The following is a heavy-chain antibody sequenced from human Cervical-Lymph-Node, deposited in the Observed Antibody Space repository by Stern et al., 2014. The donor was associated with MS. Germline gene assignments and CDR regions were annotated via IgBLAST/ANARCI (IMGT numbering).Heavy chain of an antibody. D-gene: IGHD6-19*01. CDR2: IIPIFGPA. CDR3: ARDAGIAVAGTGPYYFDF. J-gene: IGHJ4*02. V-gene: IGHV1-69*01. Sequence: VQLVESGAEVKKPGSSVKVSCKASGGTFTSNAVSWVRQAPGHGLEWMGGIIPIFGPANYAQRFQGRVTLTADASTSTAYMELSSLRSEDTAVYYCARDAGIAVAGTGPYYFDFWGQGTLVTVSS. CDR1: GGTFTSNA.